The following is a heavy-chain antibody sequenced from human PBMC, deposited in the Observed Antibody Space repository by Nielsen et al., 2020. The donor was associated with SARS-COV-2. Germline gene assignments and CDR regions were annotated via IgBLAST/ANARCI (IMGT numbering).Heavy chain of an antibody. Sequence: GGSLRLSCAASGFTFSSYWMSWVRQAPGKGLEWVSAISGSGGSTYYADSVKGRFTISRDNSKNTLYLQMNSLRAEDTAVYYCAKARLVVPAARRNYYYYGMDVWGQGTTVTVSS. CDR1: GFTFSSYW. V-gene: IGHV3-23*01. CDR3: AKARLVVPAARRNYYYYGMDV. CDR2: ISGSGGST. D-gene: IGHD2-2*01. J-gene: IGHJ6*02.